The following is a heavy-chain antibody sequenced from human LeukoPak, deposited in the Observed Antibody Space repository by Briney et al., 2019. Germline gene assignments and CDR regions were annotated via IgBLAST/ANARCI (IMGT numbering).Heavy chain of an antibody. CDR2: LYTSGST. CDR1: GGSISSASYY. Sequence: SETLSLTCTVSGGSISSASYYWAWIRQPAGKGLEWIGHLYTSGSTTYNPSLQSRVTISADTSKNQFSLRLTSVTAADTAVYYCARAGGSVGWYGTIDSWGQGMLVTVSS. V-gene: IGHV4-61*09. D-gene: IGHD6-19*01. J-gene: IGHJ4*02. CDR3: ARAGGSVGWYGTIDS.